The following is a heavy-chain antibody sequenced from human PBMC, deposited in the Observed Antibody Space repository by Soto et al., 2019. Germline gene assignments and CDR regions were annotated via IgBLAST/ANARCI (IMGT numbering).Heavy chain of an antibody. CDR3: GRSQMTSLLDVDY. V-gene: IGHV1-2*02. D-gene: IGHD3-10*01. Sequence: ASVKVSCKASGYTFIGYYMHWVRQAPGQGLEWMGWINPNSGATTYAHKFQGRVTMARDTSISTAYMELSSLRSDDTAIYYCGRSQMTSLLDVDYWGQGTLVTSPQ. CDR2: INPNSGAT. J-gene: IGHJ4*02. CDR1: GYTFIGYY.